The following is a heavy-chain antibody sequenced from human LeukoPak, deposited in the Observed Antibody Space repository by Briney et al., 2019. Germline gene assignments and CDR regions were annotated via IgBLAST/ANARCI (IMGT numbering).Heavy chain of an antibody. D-gene: IGHD6-6*01. CDR2: INHSGST. CDR1: DGSFSDYD. V-gene: IGHV4-34*01. Sequence: SENLSLTCTVDDGSFSDYDWSWIRQPPWKGLEWIGEINHSGSTNYNPSLKSRVTISVDTSKNQFSLKLSSVTAADTAVYYCARKYPDHWFDPWGPGTLVTVSS. CDR3: ARKYPDHWFDP. J-gene: IGHJ5*02.